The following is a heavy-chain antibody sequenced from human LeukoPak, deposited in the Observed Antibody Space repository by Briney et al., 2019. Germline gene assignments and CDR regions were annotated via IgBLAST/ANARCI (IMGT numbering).Heavy chain of an antibody. J-gene: IGHJ6*02. V-gene: IGHV1-18*01. CDR1: GYTFTSYG. CDR2: ISAYSGNT. Sequence: ASVKVSCKASGYTFTSYGINWVRQALGEGLERMGWISAYSGNTNYAQKLQGRATMTTDTSTSTAYMELRSLRSDDTAVYYCAGGVHYYGMDVWGQGTTVTVSS. D-gene: IGHD3-10*01. CDR3: AGGVHYYGMDV.